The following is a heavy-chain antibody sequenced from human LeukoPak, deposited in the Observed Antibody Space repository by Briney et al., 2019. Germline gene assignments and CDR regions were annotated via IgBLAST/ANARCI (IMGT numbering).Heavy chain of an antibody. Sequence: SETLPLTCTVSGGSISSYYWSWIRQPPGKGLEWIGYIYYSGSTNYNPSLKSRVTISVDTSKNQFSLKLSSVTAADTAVYYCASANSGYDFDYWGQGTLVTVSS. CDR1: GGSISSYY. CDR2: IYYSGST. CDR3: ASANSGYDFDY. J-gene: IGHJ4*02. V-gene: IGHV4-59*01. D-gene: IGHD5-12*01.